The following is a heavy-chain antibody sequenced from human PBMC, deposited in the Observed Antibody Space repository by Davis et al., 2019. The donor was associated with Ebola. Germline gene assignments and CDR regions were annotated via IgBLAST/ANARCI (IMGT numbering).Heavy chain of an antibody. CDR3: AQGSSPDN. Sequence: PGGSLRLSCLASHYDVGSNFLSWVRQAPGKGLEWISLISNTGTTYYIESVRGRFTISRDISKNTFYLQMNSLRAEDTAHYYCAQGSSPDNWGPGTLVTVSS. V-gene: IGHV3-53*01. CDR1: HYDVGSNF. D-gene: IGHD6-6*01. CDR2: ISNTGTT. J-gene: IGHJ4*02.